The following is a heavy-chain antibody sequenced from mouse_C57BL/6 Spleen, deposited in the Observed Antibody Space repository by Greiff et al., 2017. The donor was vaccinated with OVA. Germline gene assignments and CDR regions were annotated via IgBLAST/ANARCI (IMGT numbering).Heavy chain of an antibody. CDR1: GFSLTSYG. D-gene: IGHD1-1*01. J-gene: IGHJ1*03. CDR2: IWRGGST. Sequence: VQLQQSGPGLVQPSQSLSITCTVSGFSLTSYGVHWVRQSPGKGLEWLGVIWRGGSTDYNAAFMSRLSITKDNSKSQVFFKMNSLQADDTAIYYCAKNWGYGSSYDWYFDVWGTGTTVTVSS. V-gene: IGHV2-5*01. CDR3: AKNWGYGSSYDWYFDV.